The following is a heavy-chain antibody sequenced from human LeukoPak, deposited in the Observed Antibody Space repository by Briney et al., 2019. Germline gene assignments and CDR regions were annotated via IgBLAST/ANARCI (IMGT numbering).Heavy chain of an antibody. J-gene: IGHJ3*02. CDR3: AGRDDYNADDAFDI. CDR1: GFTFSSYA. Sequence: GGTLRLSCAASGFTFSSYAMHWVRQAPGKGLEYVSAISSNGGSTYYANSVKGRFTISRDNSKNTLYLQMGSLRAEDMAVYYCAGRDDYNADDAFDIWGQGTMVTVSS. CDR2: ISSNGGST. V-gene: IGHV3-64*01. D-gene: IGHD5-24*01.